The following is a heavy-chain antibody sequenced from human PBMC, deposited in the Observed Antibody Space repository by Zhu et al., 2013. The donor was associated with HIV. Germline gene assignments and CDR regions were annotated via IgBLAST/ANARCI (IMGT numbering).Heavy chain of an antibody. CDR3: ARERPIEYSSSPGDY. Sequence: QVQLVQSGADVRKPGASLKVSCKASGYTFTGYYMHWVRQAPGQGLEWMGWISAYNGNTNYAQKLQGRVTMTTDTSTSTAYMELRSLRSDDTAVYYCARERPIEYSSSPGDYWGQGTLVTVSS. D-gene: IGHD6-6*01. CDR2: ISAYNGNT. CDR1: GYTFTGYY. V-gene: IGHV1-18*04. J-gene: IGHJ4*02.